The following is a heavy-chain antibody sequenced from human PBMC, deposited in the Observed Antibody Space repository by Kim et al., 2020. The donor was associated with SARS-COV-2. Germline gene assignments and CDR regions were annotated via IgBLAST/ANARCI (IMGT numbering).Heavy chain of an antibody. CDR2: IYYSGST. CDR1: GGSISSSSYY. J-gene: IGHJ4*02. Sequence: SETLSLTCTVSGGSISSSSYYWGWIRQPPGKGLEWIGSIYYSGSTYYNPSLKSRVTISVDTSKNQFSLKLSSVTAADTAVYYCARGARVGATENFDYWGQGTLVTVSS. V-gene: IGHV4-39*07. CDR3: ARGARVGATENFDY. D-gene: IGHD1-26*01.